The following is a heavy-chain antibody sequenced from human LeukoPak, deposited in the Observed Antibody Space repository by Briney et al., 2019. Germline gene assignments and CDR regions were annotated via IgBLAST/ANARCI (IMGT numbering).Heavy chain of an antibody. J-gene: IGHJ4*02. D-gene: IGHD4-23*01. CDR3: ARDARWSRKGSAVDY. CDR1: GSISSGDYY. Sequence: SETLSLTCTVSGSISSGDYYRSWIRQHPGKGLEWIGYIYYSGSTYYNSSLKSRVTISVDTSKNEFSLSLSSVTAADTTVYYCARDARWSRKGSAVDYWGQGTLVTVSS. CDR2: IYYSGST. V-gene: IGHV4-31*03.